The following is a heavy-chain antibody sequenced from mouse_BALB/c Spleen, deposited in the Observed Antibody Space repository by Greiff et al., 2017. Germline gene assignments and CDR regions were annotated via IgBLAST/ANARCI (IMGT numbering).Heavy chain of an antibody. J-gene: IGHJ4*01. Sequence: EVQLVESGGGLVQPGGSRKLSCAASGFTFSSFGMHWVRQAPEKGLEWVAYISSGSSTIYYADTVKGRFTISRDNPKNTLFLQMTSLRSEDTAMYYCARALYYYGSSYEGYYAMDYWGQGTSVTVSS. CDR3: ARALYYYGSSYEGYYAMDY. CDR2: ISSGSSTI. CDR1: GFTFSSFG. V-gene: IGHV5-17*02. D-gene: IGHD1-1*01.